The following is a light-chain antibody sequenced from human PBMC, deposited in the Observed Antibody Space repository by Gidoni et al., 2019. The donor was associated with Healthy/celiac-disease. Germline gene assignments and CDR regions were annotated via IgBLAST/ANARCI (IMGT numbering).Light chain of an antibody. CDR3: SSYTSSSTYYV. J-gene: IGLJ1*01. V-gene: IGLV2-14*01. CDR2: DVS. Sequence: QSALTQPPSASGSPGQSITISCTGTSSDVGGYNYVSWYQQYPGKAPKLMIYDVSNRPSGVSNRFSGSKSGNTASLTISGLQAEDEADYYCSSYTSSSTYYVFGTGTKVTVL. CDR1: SSDVGGYNY.